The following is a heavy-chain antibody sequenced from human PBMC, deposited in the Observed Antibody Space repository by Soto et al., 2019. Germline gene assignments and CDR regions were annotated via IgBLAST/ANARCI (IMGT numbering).Heavy chain of an antibody. Sequence: EVQLLESGGGLVQPGGSLRLSCAASGFTFSSYAMSWVRQAPGKGLEWVSVISGSGDSTYYGDSVRGRFTISRDNSKNPLYLQMNSLRAEDTAVYYCAKDRDGAAAGPTKFYGMDVWGQGTTVTVSS. CDR1: GFTFSSYA. D-gene: IGHD6-13*01. J-gene: IGHJ6*02. CDR2: ISGSGDST. V-gene: IGHV3-23*01. CDR3: AKDRDGAAAGPTKFYGMDV.